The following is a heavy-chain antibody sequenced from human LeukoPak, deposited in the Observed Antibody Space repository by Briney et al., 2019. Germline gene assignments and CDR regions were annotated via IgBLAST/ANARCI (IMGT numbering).Heavy chain of an antibody. D-gene: IGHD3-3*01. CDR3: AKSDDFWSGLDY. CDR1: GFTFSSYA. J-gene: IGHJ4*02. Sequence: PGGSLRLSCAASGFTFSSYAMSWVRQAPGKGLERVSAISGSGGSTYYADSVKGRFTISRDNSKNTLYLQMNSLRAEDTAVYYCAKSDDFWSGLDYWGQGTLVTVSS. V-gene: IGHV3-23*01. CDR2: ISGSGGST.